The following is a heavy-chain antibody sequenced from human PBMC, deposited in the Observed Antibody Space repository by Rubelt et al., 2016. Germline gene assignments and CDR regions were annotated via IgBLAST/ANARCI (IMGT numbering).Heavy chain of an antibody. CDR3: ARDAGLGWYFDL. CDR1: GFIFSSYA. D-gene: IGHD7-27*01. J-gene: IGHJ2*01. V-gene: IGHV3-30*04. CDR2: ISYDESNK. Sequence: GGGVVQPGRSLRLSCAASGFIFSSYAVHWVRQAPGKGLDWVAGISYDESNKYYADSVKGRFTISRDNSKNTLYLQMNSLRTEDAAVYYCARDAGLGWYFDLWGRGTLVTVSS.